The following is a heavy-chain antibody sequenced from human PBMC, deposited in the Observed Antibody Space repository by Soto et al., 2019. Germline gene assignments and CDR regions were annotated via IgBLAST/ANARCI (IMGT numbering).Heavy chain of an antibody. D-gene: IGHD6-19*01. V-gene: IGHV3-21*01. CDR2: ISSRSDSI. CDR1: GFIFTRYS. Sequence: ESGGGLVQRGGSLRLSCAASGFIFTRYSMVWVRQAPGKGLEWVSSISSRSDSIYYADSVKGRFTISRDNAQNSLYLQMNSLTSEDTAVYYCARDRSADRFVQYFQHWGPGTLVTVSS. CDR3: ARDRSADRFVQYFQH. J-gene: IGHJ1*01.